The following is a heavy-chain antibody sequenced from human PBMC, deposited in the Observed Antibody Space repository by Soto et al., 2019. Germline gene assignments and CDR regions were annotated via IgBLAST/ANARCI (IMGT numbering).Heavy chain of an antibody. CDR1: GFTFSSYA. CDR2: ISSNGGST. V-gene: IGHV3-64*01. J-gene: IGHJ4*02. CDR3: ARGGGYYFDY. Sequence: EVQLVESGGGLVQPGGSLRLSCAASGFTFSSYAMHWVRQAPGKGLEYVSAISSNGGSTYYANSVKGRFTISRDNSKNTLYLQMGSLGAEDMAVYYCARGGGYYFDYWGQGTLVTVSS.